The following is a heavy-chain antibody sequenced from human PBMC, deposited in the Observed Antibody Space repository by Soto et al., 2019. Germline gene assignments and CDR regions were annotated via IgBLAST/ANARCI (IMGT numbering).Heavy chain of an antibody. CDR3: ARQRPPVLRRQLDGFHV. D-gene: IGHD4-17*01. Sequence: QLQLQESGPGLVKPSETLSLTCSVSGGAISNSYYWGWIRQPPGKGPEWIGSVYISGNTYHNPSLKGLISKAVETANGQFFLKLTSLTHLGTGVYYFARQRPPVLRRQLDGFHVWGPGIYVIVSS. J-gene: IGHJ3*01. V-gene: IGHV4-39*01. CDR1: GGAISNSYY. CDR2: VYISGNT.